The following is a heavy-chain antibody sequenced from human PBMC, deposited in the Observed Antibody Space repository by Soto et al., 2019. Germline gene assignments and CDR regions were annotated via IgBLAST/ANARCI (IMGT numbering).Heavy chain of an antibody. CDR1: EFTFSSYA. CDR2: ISGSGGST. J-gene: IGHJ6*02. V-gene: IGHV3-23*01. D-gene: IGHD2-2*01. CDR3: ARHSTPAGFYYLHPMNV. Sequence: GGSLRLSCASSEFTFSSYAMSWVRQAPGKGPEWVSSISGSGGSTYSADSVKGRFTISRDNFKNTLYLEMNNLRAEDTAVYYCARHSTPAGFYYLHPMNVWGQGTTVTVSS.